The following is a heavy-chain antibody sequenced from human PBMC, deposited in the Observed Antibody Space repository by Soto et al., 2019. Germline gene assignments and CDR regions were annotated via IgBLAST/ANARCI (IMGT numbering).Heavy chain of an antibody. J-gene: IGHJ6*02. CDR2: ISYDGSNK. D-gene: IGHD3-3*01. V-gene: IGHV3-30-3*01. CDR1: GFTFSRYA. CDR3: ARDLSYDFWSGYWSYYYYGMDV. Sequence: GGSLRLSCAASGFTFSRYAMHWVRQAPGKGLEWVAVISYDGSNKYYADSVKGRFTISRDNSKNTLYLQMNSLRAEDTAVYYCARDLSYDFWSGYWSYYYYGMDVWGQGTTVTVSS.